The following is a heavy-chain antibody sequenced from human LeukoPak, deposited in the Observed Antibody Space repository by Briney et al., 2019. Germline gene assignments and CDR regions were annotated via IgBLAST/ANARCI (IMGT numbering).Heavy chain of an antibody. CDR1: GFTFSSYE. CDR2: VSSSGNII. D-gene: IGHD4-17*01. Sequence: GGSLRLSCAASGFTFSSYEMNWVRQAPGEGLESASYVSSSGNIICYADSVKGRFTISRDNAKNSLYLKMNSLRAEDTAVYYCARVTYGDYGWGQGTLVTVSS. J-gene: IGHJ4*02. V-gene: IGHV3-48*03. CDR3: ARVTYGDYG.